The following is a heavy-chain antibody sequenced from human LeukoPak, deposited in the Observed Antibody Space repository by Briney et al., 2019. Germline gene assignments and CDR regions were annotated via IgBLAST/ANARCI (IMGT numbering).Heavy chain of an antibody. CDR2: IKQDGSEN. D-gene: IGHD6-13*01. V-gene: IGHV3-7*01. J-gene: IGHJ4*02. CDR3: AREDYSSSWFDY. CDR1: GFTFSSYW. Sequence: GGSLRLSCAASGFTFSSYWMSWVRQAPGKGLEWVANIKQDGSENYYVGSVKGRFTISRDNAKNSLYLQMNSLRAEDTAVYYCAREDYSSSWFDYWGQGTLVTVSS.